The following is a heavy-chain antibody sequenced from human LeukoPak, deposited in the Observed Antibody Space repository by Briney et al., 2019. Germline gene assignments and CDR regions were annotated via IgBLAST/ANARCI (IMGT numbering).Heavy chain of an antibody. CDR1: GGSFSGYY. V-gene: IGHV4-34*01. D-gene: IGHD3-22*01. Sequence: SETLSLTCAVNGGSFSGYYWSWIRQPPGKGLEWIGEINHSGSTNYNPSLKSRVTISVDTSKNQFSLKLSSVTAADTAVYYCARGRYYYDSSGYYYFDYWGQGTLVTVSS. CDR3: ARGRYYYDSSGYYYFDY. CDR2: INHSGST. J-gene: IGHJ4*02.